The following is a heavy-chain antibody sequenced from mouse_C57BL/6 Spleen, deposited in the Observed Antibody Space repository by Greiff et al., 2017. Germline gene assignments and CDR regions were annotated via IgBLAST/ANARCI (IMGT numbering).Heavy chain of an antibody. CDR1: GFSLTSYA. Sequence: VQLQQSGPGLVAPSQSLSITCTVSGFSLTSYAISWVRQPPGKGLVWLGVIWTGGGTNYNSAFKSRLSISKDNSKSQVFLKMNSLQTDNTARYDCARNSGSNSFAYWGQGTLGTVSA. CDR2: IWTGGGT. V-gene: IGHV2-9-1*01. J-gene: IGHJ3*01. D-gene: IGHD2-5*01. CDR3: ARNSGSNSFAY.